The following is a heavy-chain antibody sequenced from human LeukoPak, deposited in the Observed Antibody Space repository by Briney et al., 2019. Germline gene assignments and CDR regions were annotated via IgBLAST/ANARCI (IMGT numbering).Heavy chain of an antibody. CDR2: INHSGST. CDR1: GGSFSGYY. CDR3: ARGRPPTMVRGVLNWFDP. J-gene: IGHJ5*02. V-gene: IGHV4-34*01. Sequence: SETLSLTCAVYGGSFSGYYWSWIRQPPGKGLEWIGEINHSGSTNYNPSLKSRVTISVDTSKNQFSLKLSSVTAADTAVYYCARGRPPTMVRGVLNWFDPWGQGTLVTVSS. D-gene: IGHD3-10*01.